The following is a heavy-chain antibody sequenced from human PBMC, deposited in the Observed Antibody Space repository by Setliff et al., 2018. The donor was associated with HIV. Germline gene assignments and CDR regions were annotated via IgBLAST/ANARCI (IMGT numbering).Heavy chain of an antibody. CDR3: TTIQKLTTPVDY. CDR1: GFTFNKAW. Sequence: GGSLRLSCAASGFTFNKAWMNWVRQAPGKGLEWVARVKSQRDGGTVDYAAPMKGRFTISVDDSGNTLYLQMNSLETEDTAVYYCTTIQKLTTPVDYWGQGTLVTVSS. V-gene: IGHV3-15*07. CDR2: VKSQRDGGTV. D-gene: IGHD4-17*01. J-gene: IGHJ4*02.